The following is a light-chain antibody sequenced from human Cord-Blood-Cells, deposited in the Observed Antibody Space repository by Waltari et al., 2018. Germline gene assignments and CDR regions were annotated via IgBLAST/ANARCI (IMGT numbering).Light chain of an antibody. V-gene: IGKV3-11*01. CDR3: QQRGNWPPFT. Sequence: EIVLTQSPATLSLSPGERATLSCRASQSVSSYLAWYQQKPGQAPRLLIYDASNRATGIPARCSGSGSGTDFTLTISSLEPEEFAVYYCQQRGNWPPFTFGPGTKVDIK. CDR2: DAS. CDR1: QSVSSY. J-gene: IGKJ3*01.